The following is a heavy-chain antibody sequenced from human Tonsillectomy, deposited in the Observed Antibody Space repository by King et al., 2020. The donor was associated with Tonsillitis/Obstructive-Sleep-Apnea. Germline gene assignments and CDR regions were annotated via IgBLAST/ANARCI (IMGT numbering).Heavy chain of an antibody. CDR2: ISSNGCST. J-gene: IGHJ3*02. CDR1: GITFSSYA. D-gene: IGHD3-3*01. V-gene: IGHV3-64D*06. CDR3: VKGERFLEWLLDAFDI. Sequence: VHLVQSGGGLFQPGGSLRLSCSASGITFSSYAMQWVRQAPGKGLEYVSAISSNGCSTYYADSVKGRLTTSRDNSKNTLYLQMSSLRAEDTAVYYCVKGERFLEWLLDAFDIWGQGTMVTVSS.